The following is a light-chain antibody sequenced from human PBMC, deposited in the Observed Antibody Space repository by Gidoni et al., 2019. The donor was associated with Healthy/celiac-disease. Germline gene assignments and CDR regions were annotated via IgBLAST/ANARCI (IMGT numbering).Light chain of an antibody. V-gene: IGKV1-39*01. CDR2: AAS. CDR1: QSISSY. CDR3: KQSYSTPQT. Sequence: DIQMTQSHSSLSASVGDRVTITCLASQSISSYLNWYQQKPGKAPKLLIYAASSLQSGVPSRFSGSGSGTDVTITISSLQPEDFATYYCKQSYSTPQTFGQXTKVEIK. J-gene: IGKJ1*01.